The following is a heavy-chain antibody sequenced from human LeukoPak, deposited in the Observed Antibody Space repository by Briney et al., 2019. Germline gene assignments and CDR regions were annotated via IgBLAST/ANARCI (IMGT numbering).Heavy chain of an antibody. Sequence: PSETLSLTCTVSGGSISSYYWSWIRQPPGKGLERIGYIYDSGNTNYNPSLKSRVTISVDTSKNQFSLKVRSVTAADTAVYYCAKGEGDYWGQGTLVTVSS. CDR3: AKGEGDY. D-gene: IGHD2-21*01. V-gene: IGHV4-59*01. CDR2: IYDSGNT. J-gene: IGHJ4*02. CDR1: GGSISSYY.